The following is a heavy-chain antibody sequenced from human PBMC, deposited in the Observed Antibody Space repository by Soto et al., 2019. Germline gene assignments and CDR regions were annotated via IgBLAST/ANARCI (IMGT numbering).Heavy chain of an antibody. D-gene: IGHD3-16*02. CDR3: ARVNYDYVWGSDRPYGMDV. V-gene: IGHV4-30-2*01. Sequence: QLQLQESGSGLVKPSQTLSLTCAVSGGSISSGGYSWSWIRQPPGKGREWIGYIYHSGSSYYNPSRESRVTIAVYRSKNQSALKLSSVTAAATAWYYGARVNYDYVWGSDRPYGMDVWGQWTTFTVSS. CDR1: GGSISSGGYS. CDR2: IYHSGSS. J-gene: IGHJ6*02.